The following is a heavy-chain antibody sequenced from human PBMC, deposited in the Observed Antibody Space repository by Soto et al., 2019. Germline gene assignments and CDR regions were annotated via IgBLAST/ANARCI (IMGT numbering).Heavy chain of an antibody. CDR1: GGTFSSYA. CDR2: IIPIFGTA. Sequence: ASVKVSCKASGGTFSSYAISWVRQAPGQGLEWMGGIIPIFGTANYAQKFQGRVTVTADESTSTAYMELSSLRSEDTAVYYCARSRVVVPDIFDYWGQGTLVTVSS. CDR3: ARSRVVVPDIFDY. V-gene: IGHV1-69*13. D-gene: IGHD2-21*01. J-gene: IGHJ4*02.